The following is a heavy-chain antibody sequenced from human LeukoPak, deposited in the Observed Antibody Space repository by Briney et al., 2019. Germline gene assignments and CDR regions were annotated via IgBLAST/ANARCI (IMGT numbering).Heavy chain of an antibody. V-gene: IGHV3-15*04. CDR3: TTDLGYCSSTSCYFDAFDI. CDR1: SFSYSDAR. D-gene: IGHD2-2*01. Sequence: GGPLRLSCGASSFSYSDARVRWARHFPGRGVEWVVRFECKTDGVSTDFAEPVKGSLPISRDDSKNTQYLQMNSMKSEDTDVYYCTTDLGYCSSTSCYFDAFDIWGQGTMVTVSS. CDR2: FECKTDGVST. J-gene: IGHJ3*02.